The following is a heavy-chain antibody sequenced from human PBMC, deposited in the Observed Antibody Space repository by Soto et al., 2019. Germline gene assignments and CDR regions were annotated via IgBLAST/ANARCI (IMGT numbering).Heavy chain of an antibody. D-gene: IGHD3-3*01. V-gene: IGHV1-18*01. CDR1: GYTFTSYG. Sequence: QVQLVQSGAEVKKPGASVKVSCKASGYTFTSYGISWVRQAPGQGLEWMGWISAYNGNTNYAQKLQGRVTMTTDTSTRTAYMELRSLRSDDTAVYYCARGASITIFGVVAERYYYGMDVWGQGTTVTVSS. J-gene: IGHJ6*02. CDR2: ISAYNGNT. CDR3: ARGASITIFGVVAERYYYGMDV.